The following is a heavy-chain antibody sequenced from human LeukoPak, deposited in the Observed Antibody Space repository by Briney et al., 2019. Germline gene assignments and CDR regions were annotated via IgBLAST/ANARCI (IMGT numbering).Heavy chain of an antibody. CDR1: GYTFTSYD. D-gene: IGHD2-2*02. V-gene: IGHV1-8*03. CDR3: ARGQYQLLYDY. CDR2: MNPNSGNT. J-gene: IGHJ4*02. Sequence: ASVKVSCKASGYTFTSYDINWVRQATGQGLEWMGWMNPNSGNTGYAQKFQGRVTITGNTSISTAYMELSSLRSEDTAVYYCARGQYQLLYDYWGQGTLVTVSS.